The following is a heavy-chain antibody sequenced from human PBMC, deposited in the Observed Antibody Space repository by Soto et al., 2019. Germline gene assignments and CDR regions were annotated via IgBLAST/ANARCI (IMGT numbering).Heavy chain of an antibody. J-gene: IGHJ6*02. CDR3: AKVNYGSGSSNYGLDV. CDR2: ISGSAVSK. D-gene: IGHD3-10*01. V-gene: IGHV3-23*01. Sequence: EVQLLESGGGLVQRGGSLRLSCAASGFTFSRNAMTWVRQAPGKGLEWVASISGSAVSKYYADSVKGRFTISRDNSQNTVYLQLSSRRAEDTAIYYCAKVNYGSGSSNYGLDVWGQGTTVTISS. CDR1: GFTFSRNA.